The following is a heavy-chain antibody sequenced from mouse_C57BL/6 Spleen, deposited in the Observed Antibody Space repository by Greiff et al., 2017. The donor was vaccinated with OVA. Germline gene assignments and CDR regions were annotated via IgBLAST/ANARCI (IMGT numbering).Heavy chain of an antibody. J-gene: IGHJ4*01. Sequence: QVQLQQSGAELVRPGPSVKVSCKASGYAFTNYLIEWVKQRPGQGLEWIGVINPGSGGTKYNEKFKGKATLTADKSSITAYMQLSSLTSEDSAVYFCARGLLGPMDYWGQGTSVTVSS. CDR2: INPGSGGT. D-gene: IGHD2-3*01. CDR3: ARGLLGPMDY. CDR1: GYAFTNYL. V-gene: IGHV1-54*01.